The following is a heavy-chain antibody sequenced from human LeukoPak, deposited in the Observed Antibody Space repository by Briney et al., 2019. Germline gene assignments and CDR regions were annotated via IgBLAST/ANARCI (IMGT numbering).Heavy chain of an antibody. CDR3: ARAPNSYYYYMDV. J-gene: IGHJ6*03. CDR1: GFTFSSYG. Sequence: GGSLRLSCAASGFTFSSYGMHWVRQAPGKGLEWVAFIRYDGSNKYYADSVKGRFTVSRDNSKNTLYLQMNSLRAEDTAVYYCARAPNSYYYYMDVWGKGTTVTVSS. CDR2: IRYDGSNK. V-gene: IGHV3-30*02.